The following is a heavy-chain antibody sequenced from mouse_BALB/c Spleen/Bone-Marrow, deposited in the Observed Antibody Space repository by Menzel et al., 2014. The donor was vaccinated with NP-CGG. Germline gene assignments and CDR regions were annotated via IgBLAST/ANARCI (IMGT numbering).Heavy chain of an antibody. V-gene: IGHV1-80*01. J-gene: IGHJ2*01. CDR2: IYPGDDDT. Sequence: VQLQQSGAELVRPGSSVKISCKASGYAFSIYWMNWVKQRPGQGLECIGQIYPGDDDTDYNGKFKGKATLTADRSSSTAYIQLNSLTSEDSAVYFCARGGISIDYWGQGTTLTVSS. CDR1: GYAFSIYW. CDR3: ARGGISIDY.